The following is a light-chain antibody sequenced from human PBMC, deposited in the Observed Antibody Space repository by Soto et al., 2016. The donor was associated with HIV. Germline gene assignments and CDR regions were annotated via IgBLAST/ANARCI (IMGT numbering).Light chain of an antibody. V-gene: IGLV3-1*01. Sequence: SYELTQPPSVSVSPGQTASITCSGDKLGDKYASWYQQKPGQSPVLVIYQHTKRPSGIPERFSGSNSGNTATLTISRVEVGDEADYYCQVWDSRSDGLFGGGTRLTVL. J-gene: IGLJ2*01. CDR3: QVWDSRSDGL. CDR2: QHT. CDR1: KLGDKY.